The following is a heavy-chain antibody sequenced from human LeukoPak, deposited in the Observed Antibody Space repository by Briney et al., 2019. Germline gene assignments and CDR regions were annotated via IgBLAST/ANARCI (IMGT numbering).Heavy chain of an antibody. D-gene: IGHD3-10*01. CDR2: ISAYNGNT. CDR3: ARGLWFFDY. V-gene: IGHV1-18*01. J-gene: IGHJ4*02. Sequence: WMGWISAYNGNTNYAQKLQGRVTMTTDTSTSTAYMELRSLRSDDTAVYYCARGLWFFDYWGQGTLVTVSS.